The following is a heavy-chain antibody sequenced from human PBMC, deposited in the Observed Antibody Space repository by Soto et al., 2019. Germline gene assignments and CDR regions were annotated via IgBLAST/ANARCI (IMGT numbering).Heavy chain of an antibody. J-gene: IGHJ6*02. CDR1: GFTFRTYA. D-gene: IGHD2-2*01. Sequence: EVQLLESGGGLVQPGGSLRLSCAASGFTFRTYAMSWVRQAPGKGLEWVSVIRGSGGSPYYADSVKGRFTISRDNSKNTLYLQMNSLRPEETAVYYCAKDEDIVVVPAALDVWGQGTTVTVSS. CDR2: IRGSGGSP. V-gene: IGHV3-23*01. CDR3: AKDEDIVVVPAALDV.